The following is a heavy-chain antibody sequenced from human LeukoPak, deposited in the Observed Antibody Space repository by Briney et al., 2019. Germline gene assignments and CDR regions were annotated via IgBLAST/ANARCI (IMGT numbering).Heavy chain of an antibody. V-gene: IGHV3-30*03. J-gene: IGHJ4*02. D-gene: IGHD2-21*02. CDR3: ARDGGDCYYDY. CDR1: GFTVGASD. CDR2: ITRDGNDK. Sequence: GGSLRLSCAASGFTVGASDMYWVRQAPGKGLEWVAVITRDGNDKYYVDSVKGRFTISRDNSKNTLYLQMNSLRAEDTAVYYCARDGGDCYYDYWGQGTLVTVSS.